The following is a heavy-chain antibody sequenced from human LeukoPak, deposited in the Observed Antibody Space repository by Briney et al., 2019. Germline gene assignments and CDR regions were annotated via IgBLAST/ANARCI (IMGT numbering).Heavy chain of an antibody. J-gene: IGHJ6*02. D-gene: IGHD1-26*01. V-gene: IGHV1-2*02. CDR3: ARERSGSYLPNYYYGMDV. CDR2: INPNSGGT. CDR1: GYTFTGYY. Sequence: GASVKVSCKASGYTFTGYYMHWVRQAPGQGLEWMGWINPNSGGTNYAQKFQGRVTMTRDTSISTAYMELSRLRSDDTAVYYCARERSGSYLPNYYYGMDVWGQGTTVTVSS.